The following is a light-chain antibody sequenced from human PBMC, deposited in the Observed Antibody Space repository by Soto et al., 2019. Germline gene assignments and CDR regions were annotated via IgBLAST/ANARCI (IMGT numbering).Light chain of an antibody. Sequence: DIVMTQSPGTLSLSPGERATLSCRASQSVSSSYLAWYQQKPGQAPRLLIYDTSYRATGIPARFSGSGSGTDFTLTISSLEPEDFAVYYCQQRSNWITFGQGTRLEIK. CDR3: QQRSNWIT. J-gene: IGKJ5*01. CDR2: DTS. V-gene: IGKV3-11*01. CDR1: QSVSSSY.